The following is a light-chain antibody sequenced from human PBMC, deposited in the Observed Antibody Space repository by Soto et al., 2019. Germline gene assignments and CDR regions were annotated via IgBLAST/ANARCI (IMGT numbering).Light chain of an antibody. V-gene: IGKV3-15*01. Sequence: EIVMTQSPATLSVSPGERATLSCGASQSVRTYLAWYQQKPGQAPRLLIHGASTRAPGIPARFSGSGSGTDFTLTISSLQSEDFAVYYCQQYDDWPQTSGQGTKVDIK. J-gene: IGKJ1*01. CDR2: GAS. CDR3: QQYDDWPQT. CDR1: QSVRTY.